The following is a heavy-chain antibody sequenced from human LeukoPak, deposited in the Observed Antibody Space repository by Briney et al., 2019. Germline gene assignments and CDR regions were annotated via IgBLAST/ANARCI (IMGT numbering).Heavy chain of an antibody. CDR1: GFTFRNFA. Sequence: GGSLRLSCAASGFTFRNFAMGWVRQSPGKGLEWVSVISAGDGDNPYYADSVKGRFSISRDNSNYTLHLQMNSLRVEDTAVYYCAKDVDTAMGDYWGQGTLVTVSS. D-gene: IGHD5-18*01. CDR3: AKDVDTAMGDY. J-gene: IGHJ4*02. CDR2: ISAGDGDNP. V-gene: IGHV3-23*01.